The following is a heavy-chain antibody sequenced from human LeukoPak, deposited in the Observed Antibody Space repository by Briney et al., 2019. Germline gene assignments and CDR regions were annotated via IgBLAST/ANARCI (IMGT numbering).Heavy chain of an antibody. CDR2: IDPNSGGT. D-gene: IGHD2-21*02. J-gene: IGHJ3*02. V-gene: IGHV1-2*02. Sequence: VASVKVSCKASGYTFTGYYMHCWRQAPGQGREGMGGIDPNSGGTNYAQKFQGRVTMTRDTSISTAYMELSRLRSDDTAVYYCASSCSGGCYSEFKDAFDIWGQGPLVTVS. CDR3: ASSCSGGCYSEFKDAFDI. CDR1: GYTFTGYY.